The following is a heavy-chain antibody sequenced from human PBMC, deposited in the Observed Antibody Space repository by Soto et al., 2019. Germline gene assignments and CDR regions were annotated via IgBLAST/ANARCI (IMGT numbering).Heavy chain of an antibody. D-gene: IGHD3-16*01. J-gene: IGHJ4*02. CDR2: INAGNGNT. CDR1: GYTFTSYA. Sequence: QVQLVQSGAEVKKPGASVKVSCKTSGYTFTSYAVHWMRQAPGQSLEWMGWINAGNGNTKFSQKFLDRLTFTRDTSATAYMDLSSLNSEDTAVYFCARGRRDNLGRAIDYWGQGTLVTVSP. CDR3: ARGRRDNLGRAIDY. V-gene: IGHV1-3*01.